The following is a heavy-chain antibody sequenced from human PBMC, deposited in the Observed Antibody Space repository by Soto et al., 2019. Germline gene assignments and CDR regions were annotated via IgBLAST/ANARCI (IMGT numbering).Heavy chain of an antibody. CDR1: GFDFRSYA. CDR3: AKERYCSATSCYGGFDF. CDR2: ISAGGANT. V-gene: IGHV3-23*01. D-gene: IGHD2-2*01. Sequence: HPGGSLRLSCAASGFDFRSYAMSWVRLAPGRGLEWVSTISAGGANTQVAETLRGRFTVVRDNSKDTLHLQMNTLRADDTAIYWCAKERYCSATSCYGGFDFWGQGTVVT. J-gene: IGHJ3*01.